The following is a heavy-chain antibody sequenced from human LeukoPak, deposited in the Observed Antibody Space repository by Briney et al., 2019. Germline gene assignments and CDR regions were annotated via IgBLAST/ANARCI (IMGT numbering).Heavy chain of an antibody. J-gene: IGHJ4*02. CDR1: GFTFSDTW. V-gene: IGHV3-15*01. CDR2: IQSKADGGTA. CDR3: TTVYY. Sequence: GGSLRLSCAARGFTFSDTWMSWVRQAPGQGLEWVGRIQSKADGGTAAYAVPVKGRFIISRDDSKNTVYPQMDSLKIEDTGVYYCTTVYYWGQGTVVTVAS.